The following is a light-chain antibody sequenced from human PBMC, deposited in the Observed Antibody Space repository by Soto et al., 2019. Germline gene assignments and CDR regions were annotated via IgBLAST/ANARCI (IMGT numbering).Light chain of an antibody. CDR2: EVS. Sequence: QSVLTQPASVSGSPGQSVAIPCTGTSSDVGAYNYVSWYQQHPGKAPKLLLSEVSNRPSGVSDRFSGSKSGNTASLTISGLQAEDEADYYCSSLTTSFTYVFGTGTKGTVL. J-gene: IGLJ1*01. CDR1: SSDVGAYNY. CDR3: SSLTTSFTYV. V-gene: IGLV2-14*01.